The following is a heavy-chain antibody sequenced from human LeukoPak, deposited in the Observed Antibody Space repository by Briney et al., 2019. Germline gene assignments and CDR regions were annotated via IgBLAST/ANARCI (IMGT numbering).Heavy chain of an antibody. CDR3: ASAMIGVPDDAFDI. J-gene: IGHJ3*02. Sequence: SETLSLTCAVYGGSFSGYYWSWIRQPPGKGLEWIGEINHSGGTNYNPPLKSRVTISVDTSKKQFSLKLSSVTAADTAVYYCASAMIGVPDDAFDIWGQGTMVTVSS. V-gene: IGHV4-34*01. D-gene: IGHD3-22*01. CDR1: GGSFSGYY. CDR2: INHSGGT.